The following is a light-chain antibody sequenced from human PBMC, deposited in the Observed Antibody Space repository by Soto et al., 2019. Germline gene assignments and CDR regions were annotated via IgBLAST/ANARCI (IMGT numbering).Light chain of an antibody. CDR1: QNVTTW. J-gene: IGKJ1*01. CDR2: DVS. Sequence: DIQMTQSPSTLSASVGDRVTITCRASQNVTTWLAWYQHKPGKAPKLLLYDVSNLESGVPSRFSGSGSGTEFTLTISSLQSDDFATYFCQQYDSYRTFDQGTKVEIK. V-gene: IGKV1-5*01. CDR3: QQYDSYRT.